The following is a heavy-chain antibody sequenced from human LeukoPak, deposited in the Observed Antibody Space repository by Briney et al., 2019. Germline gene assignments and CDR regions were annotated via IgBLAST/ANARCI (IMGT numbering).Heavy chain of an antibody. CDR2: IYYSGST. Sequence: SSETLSLTCTVSGGSISSYYWSWIRQPPGKGLEWIGYIYYSGSTNYNPSLKSRVTMSVDTSKNQFSLKLSSVTAADTAVCYCARSRYDILTGLLGHFDYWGQGTLVTVSS. CDR3: ARSRYDILTGLLGHFDY. J-gene: IGHJ4*02. D-gene: IGHD3-9*01. V-gene: IGHV4-59*01. CDR1: GGSISSYY.